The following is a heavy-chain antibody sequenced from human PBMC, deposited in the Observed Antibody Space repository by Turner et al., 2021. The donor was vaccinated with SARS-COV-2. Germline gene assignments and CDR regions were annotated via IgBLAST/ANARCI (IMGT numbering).Heavy chain of an antibody. D-gene: IGHD3-22*01. J-gene: IGHJ2*01. Sequence: EVQLVESGGGVVQPGGSLRLSCAASGFTFSNYWMHWVRQAPGKGLVWVSRINSDGSATSYADSVKGRCTISRDNAKNTVYLQMNSLRADDTAVYYCVRISSYYDRGYFDLWGRGTLVTVSS. CDR3: VRISSYYDRGYFDL. CDR2: INSDGSAT. V-gene: IGHV3-74*01. CDR1: GFTFSNYW.